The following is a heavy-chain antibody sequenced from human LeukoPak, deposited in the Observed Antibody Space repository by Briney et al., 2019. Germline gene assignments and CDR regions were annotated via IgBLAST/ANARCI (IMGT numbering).Heavy chain of an antibody. CDR1: GGSISSSSYY. J-gene: IGHJ5*02. Sequence: SETLSLTCTVSGGSISSSSYYWGWIRQPPGKGLEWLGSIYYSGSTYYNPSLKSRVTISVDTSKNQFSLKLSSVTAADTAVYYCARSKRIAVGHNWFDPWGQGTLVTVSS. CDR3: ARSKRIAVGHNWFDP. V-gene: IGHV4-39*01. CDR2: IYYSGST. D-gene: IGHD6-19*01.